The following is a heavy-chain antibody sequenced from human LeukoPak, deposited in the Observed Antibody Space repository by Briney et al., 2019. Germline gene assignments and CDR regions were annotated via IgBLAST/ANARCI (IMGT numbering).Heavy chain of an antibody. Sequence: ASVKVSCKASGYTFTSYYMHWVRQAPGQGLEWMGIINPSGGSTSYAQKFQGRVTMTRDMSTSTVYMELSSLRSEDTAVYYCARGAGLWFGEEVYMDVWGKGTTVTVSS. CDR2: INPSGGST. CDR3: ARGAGLWFGEEVYMDV. CDR1: GYTFTSYY. V-gene: IGHV1-46*01. J-gene: IGHJ6*03. D-gene: IGHD3-10*01.